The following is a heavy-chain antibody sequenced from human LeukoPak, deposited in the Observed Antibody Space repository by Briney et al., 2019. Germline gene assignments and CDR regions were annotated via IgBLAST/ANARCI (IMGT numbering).Heavy chain of an antibody. Sequence: NSSETLSLTCTVSGGSISSGGYYWSWIRQHPGKGLEWIGYIYYSGSTYYNPSLKSRVTISVDTSKNQFSPKLSSVTAADTAVYYCARDGAIGASLDPWGQGTLVTVSS. D-gene: IGHD4/OR15-4a*01. CDR3: ARDGAIGASLDP. CDR2: IYYSGST. V-gene: IGHV4-31*03. J-gene: IGHJ5*02. CDR1: GGSISSGGYY.